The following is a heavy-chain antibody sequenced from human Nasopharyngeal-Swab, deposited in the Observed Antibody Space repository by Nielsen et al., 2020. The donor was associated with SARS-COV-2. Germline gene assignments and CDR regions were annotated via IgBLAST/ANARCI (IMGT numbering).Heavy chain of an antibody. Sequence: GESLKISCAASGFTFSSYSMNWVRQAPGKGLVWVSRINSDGSSTSYADSVKGRFTISRDNAKNTLYLQMNSLRAEDTAVYYCVIGYYDSRGRAFDIWGQGTMVTVSS. V-gene: IGHV3-74*01. CDR1: GFTFSSYS. CDR3: VIGYYDSRGRAFDI. J-gene: IGHJ3*02. D-gene: IGHD3-22*01. CDR2: INSDGSST.